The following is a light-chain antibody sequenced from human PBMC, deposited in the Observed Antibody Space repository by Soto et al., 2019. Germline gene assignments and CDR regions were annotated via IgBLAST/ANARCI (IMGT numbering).Light chain of an antibody. CDR3: LQYNNWPPETWT. V-gene: IGKV3-15*01. CDR2: GAS. J-gene: IGKJ1*01. CDR1: QSVSSN. Sequence: EIVMTQSPATLSVSPGERATLSCRASQSVSSNLAWYQHRPGQAHRLLINGASTRATGIPGRFSGSGSGTEFTLTISSLQSEDIAVYFCLQYNNWPPETWTFGPGTKVEIK.